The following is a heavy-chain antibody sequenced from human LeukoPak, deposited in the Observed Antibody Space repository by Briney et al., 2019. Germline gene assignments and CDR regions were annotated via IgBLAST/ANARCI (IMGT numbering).Heavy chain of an antibody. CDR1: GYTFNRYG. D-gene: IGHD1-26*01. Sequence: ASVKVSCKASGYTFNRYGISWVRQAPGQGLEWMGWITAYNGNTNYGRKLQGRVTMTTDTSTSTAYMELRSLRSDDTAVYYCARHSSGRYWGYFDYWGQGTLVTVSS. J-gene: IGHJ4*02. CDR2: ITAYNGNT. V-gene: IGHV1-18*01. CDR3: ARHSSGRYWGYFDY.